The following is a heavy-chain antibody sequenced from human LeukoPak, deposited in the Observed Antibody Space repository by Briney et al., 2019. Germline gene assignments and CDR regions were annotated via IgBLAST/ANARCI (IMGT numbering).Heavy chain of an antibody. D-gene: IGHD4-17*01. V-gene: IGHV3-21*01. CDR3: ARDADYGDYRFDY. CDR2: ISGSGTYI. CDR1: GLSVNSYT. J-gene: IGHJ4*02. Sequence: GGSLRLSCVTSGLSVNSYTMNWVRQAPGKGLEWVASISGSGTYIYYSDSLKGRFTISRDNAKNALYLQMTSLRVDDTAVYYCARDADYGDYRFDYWGQGTLVTVSS.